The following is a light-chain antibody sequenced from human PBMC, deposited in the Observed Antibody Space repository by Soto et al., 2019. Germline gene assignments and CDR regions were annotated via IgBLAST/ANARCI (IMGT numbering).Light chain of an antibody. CDR1: QSVSSSY. V-gene: IGKV3-20*01. Sequence: EIVLTQSPGTLSLSPGERATLSCRASQSVSSSYLACYQQKPGQAPRLLIYGASSRATGIPDRFSGSGSVADFTLTISRLEPEDFAVYYGQQYGSSPLFGQGTKVEIK. CDR2: GAS. J-gene: IGKJ1*01. CDR3: QQYGSSPL.